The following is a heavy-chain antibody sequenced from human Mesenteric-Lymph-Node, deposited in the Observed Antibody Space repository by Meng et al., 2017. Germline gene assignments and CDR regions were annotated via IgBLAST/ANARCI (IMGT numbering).Heavy chain of an antibody. CDR1: GGTFSSYA. V-gene: IGHV1-69*05. CDR2: IIPIFGTA. D-gene: IGHD6-19*01. CDR3: ARDRKAVAGTRHYYGMDV. Sequence: SVKVSCKASGGTFSSYAISWVRQAPGQGLEWMGGIIPIFGTANYAQKFQGRVTMTTDTSTSTAYMELRSLRSDDTAVYYCARDRKAVAGTRHYYGMDVWGQGTTVTVSS. J-gene: IGHJ6*02.